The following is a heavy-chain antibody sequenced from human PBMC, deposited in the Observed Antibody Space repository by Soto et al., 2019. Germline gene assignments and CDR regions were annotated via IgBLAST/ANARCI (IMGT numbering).Heavy chain of an antibody. Sequence: GASVKVSCKASRFTYSGYDIYWVRQATGQGLEWMGWMNPNSGNTGYAQKFQGRFTISRDNAKNLLYLEMNSLRVEDTAVYYCVKVAARGIIGYWGQGTLVTVSS. CDR2: MNPNSGNT. CDR3: VKVAARGIIGY. V-gene: IGHV1-8*01. D-gene: IGHD1-20*01. CDR1: RFTYSGYD. J-gene: IGHJ4*02.